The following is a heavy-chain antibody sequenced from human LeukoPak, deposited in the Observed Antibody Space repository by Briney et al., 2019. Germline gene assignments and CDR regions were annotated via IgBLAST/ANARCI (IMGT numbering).Heavy chain of an antibody. CDR3: ARGSLDY. D-gene: IGHD3-10*01. CDR2: IYYSGST. CDR1: GGSISSYH. J-gene: IGHJ4*02. Sequence: SETLSLTCTVSGGSISSYHWSWIRQPPGKGLEWIGYIYYSGSTNYNPSLKSRVTISVDTSKNQFSLKLSSVTAADTAVYYCARGSLDYWGQGTLVTVSS. V-gene: IGHV4-59*12.